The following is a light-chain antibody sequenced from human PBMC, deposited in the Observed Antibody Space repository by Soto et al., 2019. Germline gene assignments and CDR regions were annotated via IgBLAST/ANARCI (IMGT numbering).Light chain of an antibody. V-gene: IGKV3-15*01. Sequence: EIVMTQSPAILSVSPVERATLSCRANQSISSDLAWYQQKPGQAPRLLIYGAATRATGIPARFSGSGSGTDFTLTINSLQSEDFAVYYCQMYNNWVGTFGGGTKVEIK. J-gene: IGKJ4*01. CDR1: QSISSD. CDR2: GAA. CDR3: QMYNNWVGT.